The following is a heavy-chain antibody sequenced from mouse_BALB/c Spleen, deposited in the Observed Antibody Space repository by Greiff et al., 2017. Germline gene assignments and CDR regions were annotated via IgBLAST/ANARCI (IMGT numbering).Heavy chain of an antibody. CDR1: GYTFTSYT. V-gene: IGHV1-4*02. CDR2: INPSSGYT. Sequence: QVQLQQSAAELARPGASVKMSCKASGYTFTSYTMHWVKQRPGQGLEWIGYINPSSGYTEYNQKFKDKTTLTADKSSSTAYMQLSSLTSEDSAVYYCAREGYGSSYLYAMDYWGQGTSVTVSS. J-gene: IGHJ4*01. CDR3: AREGYGSSYLYAMDY. D-gene: IGHD1-1*01.